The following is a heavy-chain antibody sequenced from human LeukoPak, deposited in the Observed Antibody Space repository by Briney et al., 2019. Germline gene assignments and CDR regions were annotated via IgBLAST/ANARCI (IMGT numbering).Heavy chain of an antibody. J-gene: IGHJ4*02. CDR1: GGSISNYY. CDR3: ARAYSSSWPHLDY. D-gene: IGHD6-13*01. CDR2: IYYSGST. Sequence: SETLSLTCTVSGGSISNYYWSWIRQPPGKGLEWIGYIYYSGSTNYNASLKSRVTISVDTSKNQFSLKLSSVTAADTAVYYCARAYSSSWPHLDYWGQGALVTVSS. V-gene: IGHV4-59*12.